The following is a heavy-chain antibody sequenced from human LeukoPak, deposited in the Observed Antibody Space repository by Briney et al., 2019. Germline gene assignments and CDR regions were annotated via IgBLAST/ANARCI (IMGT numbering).Heavy chain of an antibody. CDR1: GFTFSSYA. CDR3: ARETFRYSDAFDI. Sequence: AAGSLRLSCAASGFTFSSYAMHWVRQAPGKGLEWVAVISYDGSNKYYADSVKGRFTISRDNSKNTLYLQMNSLRAEDTAVYYCARETFRYSDAFDIWGQGTMVTVSS. D-gene: IGHD1-14*01. CDR2: ISYDGSNK. J-gene: IGHJ3*02. V-gene: IGHV3-30-3*01.